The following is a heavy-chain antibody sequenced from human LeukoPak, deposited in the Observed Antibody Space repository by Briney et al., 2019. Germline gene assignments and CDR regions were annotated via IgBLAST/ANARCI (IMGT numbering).Heavy chain of an antibody. CDR1: GFTLSSYS. D-gene: IGHD6-19*01. J-gene: IGHJ4*02. V-gene: IGHV3-21*01. CDR2: ISSSSSYI. CDR3: ARDRQYSSGFFDY. Sequence: GGSLRLSCAASGFTLSSYSMNWVRQAPGEGLEWVSSISSSSSYIYYADSVKGRFTISRDNAKNSLYLQMNSLRAEDRAVYYCARDRQYSSGFFDYWGQGTLVTVSS.